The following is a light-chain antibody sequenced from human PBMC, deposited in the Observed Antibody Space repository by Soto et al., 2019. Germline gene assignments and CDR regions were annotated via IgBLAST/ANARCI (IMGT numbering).Light chain of an antibody. J-gene: IGKJ4*01. CDR3: QQYNDWPLT. V-gene: IGKV3-15*01. Sequence: EIVLTQSPSTLSVSPGERATLSCRASQSVTNKLAWYQQKVGQAPRLLIYAASTRATGIPARFSGSGSGTELTLTISSLQSEDVAVYYCQQYNDWPLTFGGGTKVEIK. CDR1: QSVTNK. CDR2: AAS.